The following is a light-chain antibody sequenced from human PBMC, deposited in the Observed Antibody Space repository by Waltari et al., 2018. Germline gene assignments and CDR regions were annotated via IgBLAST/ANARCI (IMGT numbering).Light chain of an antibody. Sequence: DIQMTQSPPSLSAFVGDRVTITCQASQDIKKYLSWHQQRPGKAPRVLISDASTLETAVPSRFSGSGSGTNFTLSISSLQPEDFGTYYCHQYDKVPLTFGGGTRVEIK. J-gene: IGKJ4*01. CDR1: QDIKKY. CDR3: HQYDKVPLT. V-gene: IGKV1-33*01. CDR2: DAS.